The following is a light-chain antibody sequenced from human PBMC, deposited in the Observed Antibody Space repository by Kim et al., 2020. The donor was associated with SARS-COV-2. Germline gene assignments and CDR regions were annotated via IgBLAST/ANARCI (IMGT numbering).Light chain of an antibody. CDR1: QSVGSN. CDR3: QQYNNWPIT. CDR2: GAS. V-gene: IGKV3-15*01. Sequence: GSPGERAPISYRARQSVGSNLAWYQQKPGQDPRLLFYGASTRATGSPARCSGSGSGTEFTLTISSLQSEDCAVYYCQQYNNWPITFGQGTRLEIK. J-gene: IGKJ5*01.